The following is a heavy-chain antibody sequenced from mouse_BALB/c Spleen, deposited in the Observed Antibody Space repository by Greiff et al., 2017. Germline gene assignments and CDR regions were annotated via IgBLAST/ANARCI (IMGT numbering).Heavy chain of an antibody. J-gene: IGHJ4*01. CDR3: ARRLSTMITTDYAMDY. Sequence: VQLKQSGPELVKPGASVKMSCKASGYTFTSYVIHWVKRKPGQGLEWIGYINPYNDGTQYNEKFKGKATLTSDKSSSTAYMELSSLTSEDSAVYYCARRLSTMITTDYAMDYWGQGTSVTVSS. CDR1: GYTFTSYV. V-gene: IGHV1-14*01. CDR2: INPYNDGT. D-gene: IGHD2-4*01.